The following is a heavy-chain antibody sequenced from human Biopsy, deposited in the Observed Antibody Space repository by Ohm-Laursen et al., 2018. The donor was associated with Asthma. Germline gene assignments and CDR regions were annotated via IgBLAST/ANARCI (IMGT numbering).Heavy chain of an antibody. Sequence: SVKVSCRSLGGTFSNFAISWVRQAPGQGLEWLGGIMTVFGTTNYAQKFQGRVTITADESTSTAYMEVTSLRSEDTAIYYCARCQVGYSSGWSLLLKKIYYSGMDVWGQGTAVTVSS. CDR2: IMTVFGTT. V-gene: IGHV1-69*13. CDR1: GGTFSNFA. D-gene: IGHD6-19*01. CDR3: ARCQVGYSSGWSLLLKKIYYSGMDV. J-gene: IGHJ6*02.